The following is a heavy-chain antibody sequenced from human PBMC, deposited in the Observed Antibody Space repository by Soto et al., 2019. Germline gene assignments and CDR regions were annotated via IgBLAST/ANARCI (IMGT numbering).Heavy chain of an antibody. CDR3: AGRYCTNGVCYASDAFDI. Sequence: GGSLRLSCAASGFTFSDYYMSWIRQAPGKGLEWVSYISSSSSYTNYADSVKGRFTISRDNSKNTLYLQMNSLRAEDTAVYYCAGRYCTNGVCYASDAFDIWGQGTMVTVSS. CDR2: ISSSSSYT. J-gene: IGHJ3*02. D-gene: IGHD2-8*01. CDR1: GFTFSDYY. V-gene: IGHV3-11*03.